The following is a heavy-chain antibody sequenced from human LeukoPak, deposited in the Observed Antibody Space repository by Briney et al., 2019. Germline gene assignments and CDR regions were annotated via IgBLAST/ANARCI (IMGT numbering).Heavy chain of an antibody. CDR1: GYTFVNYY. D-gene: IGHD3-10*01. Sequence: ASVKVSCKASGYTFVNYYIHWVRQAPGQGLQWMGWINPKNGDTHYTQKFQDRVTITSDTSISTLYMELSRLRSDDTAIYYCARRGSYFDSWGQGTLVTVSS. V-gene: IGHV1-2*02. CDR3: ARRGSYFDS. CDR2: INPKNGDT. J-gene: IGHJ4*02.